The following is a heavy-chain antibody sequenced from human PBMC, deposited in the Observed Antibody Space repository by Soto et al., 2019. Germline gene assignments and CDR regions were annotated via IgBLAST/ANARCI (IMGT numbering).Heavy chain of an antibody. CDR1: GYTFTSYG. CDR2: SSAYNGNT. J-gene: IGHJ4*02. V-gene: IGHV1-18*01. D-gene: IGHD5-12*01. Sequence: QVQLVQSGAEVKKPEASVKVSCKASGYTFTSYGISWVRQAPGLGLEWMGWSSAYNGNTNYAQKLQGRVTMTTDKSTSTAYMELRSLRSDDTAVYYCARAPLPGDPAYGGYDLGVFDCWGQGTLVTVSS. CDR3: ARAPLPGDPAYGGYDLGVFDC.